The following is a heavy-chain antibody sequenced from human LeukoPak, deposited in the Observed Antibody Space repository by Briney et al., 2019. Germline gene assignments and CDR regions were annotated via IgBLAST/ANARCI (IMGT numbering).Heavy chain of an antibody. CDR2: ISSSGDAI. V-gene: IGHV3-48*04. D-gene: IGHD6-19*01. CDR1: GFTFNSYT. Sequence: GGSLGLSCAASGFTFNSYTMNWVRQAPGKGLEWVSYISSSGDAIYYADSVEGRFTISRDDAKNSLYLQMNSLRAEGTAVYYCARGVLYSNGWYMRGYFDYWGQGTLVTVSS. CDR3: ARGVLYSNGWYMRGYFDY. J-gene: IGHJ4*02.